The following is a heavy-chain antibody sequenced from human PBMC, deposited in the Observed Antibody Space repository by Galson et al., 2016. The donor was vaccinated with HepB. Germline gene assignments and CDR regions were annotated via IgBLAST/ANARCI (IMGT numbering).Heavy chain of an antibody. D-gene: IGHD5-18*01. V-gene: IGHV3-13*01. CDR2: AGTAGDT. Sequence: SLRLSCAASGFTFSSYDMHWVRQPTGKGLEWVSGAGTAGDTYYPGSVKGRFTISRKNAKNSLYLQMNSLRAGDTAVYYCARADTVMGTYWYFDLWGRGTLVTVSS. CDR3: ARADTVMGTYWYFDL. CDR1: GFTFSSYD. J-gene: IGHJ2*01.